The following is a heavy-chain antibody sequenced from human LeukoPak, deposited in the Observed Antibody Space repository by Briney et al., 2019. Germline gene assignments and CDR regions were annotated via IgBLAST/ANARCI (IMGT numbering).Heavy chain of an antibody. CDR3: ARGRFELPY. D-gene: IGHD2-15*01. V-gene: IGHV4-59*01. CDR2: IYYSGGT. CDR1: GGSISNYY. Sequence: SETLSLSCTVSGGSISNYYWSWIRQPPGKGLECIGYIYYSGGTSYNPSLKSRVTISVDTSKNQFFLKLSSVTAADTAVYYCARGRFELPYWGQGTLVTVSS. J-gene: IGHJ4*02.